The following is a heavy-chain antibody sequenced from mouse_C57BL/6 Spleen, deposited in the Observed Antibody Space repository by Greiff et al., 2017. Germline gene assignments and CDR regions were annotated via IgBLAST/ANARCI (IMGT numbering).Heavy chain of an antibody. CDR1: GYTFTSYW. CDR3: AGDYEYGSPAWFAY. V-gene: IGHV1-53*01. D-gene: IGHD2-4*01. J-gene: IGHJ3*01. CDR2: INPSNGGT. Sequence: QVQLQQPGPELVQPGASVKLSCKASGYTFTSYWMHWVKQRPGQGLEWIGNINPSNGGTNYNEKFKSKATLTGDKSYSTAYMQISSLTSEDSAVYYGAGDYEYGSPAWFAYWGQGTLVTVSA.